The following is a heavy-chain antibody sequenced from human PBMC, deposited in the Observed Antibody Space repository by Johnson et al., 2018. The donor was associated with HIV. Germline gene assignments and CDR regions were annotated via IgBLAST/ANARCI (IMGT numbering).Heavy chain of an antibody. V-gene: IGHV3-66*02. CDR3: AKGFGASSGAFDI. CDR1: GFTVSSNY. D-gene: IGHD1-26*01. J-gene: IGHJ3*02. CDR2: IYSGGST. Sequence: VQLVESGGGVVQPGRSLRLSCAASGFTVSSNYMSWVRQAPGKGLEWVSVIYSGGSTYYSDSVKGRFTISRDNAKNTLYLQMNSLRAEDKAVYYCAKGFGASSGAFDIWGQGTMVTVSS.